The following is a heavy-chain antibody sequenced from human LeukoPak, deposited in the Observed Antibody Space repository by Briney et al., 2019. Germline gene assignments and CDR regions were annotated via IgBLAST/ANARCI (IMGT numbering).Heavy chain of an antibody. CDR3: ARARPVLRFLEWKDHPVFDY. J-gene: IGHJ4*02. Sequence: PSETLSLTCAVYGGSFSGYYWSWIRQPPGKGLEWIGEINHSGSTNYNPSLKSRVTISVDTSKNQFSLKLSSVTAADTAVYYCARARPVLRFLEWKDHPVFDYWGQGTLVTVSS. CDR2: INHSGST. D-gene: IGHD3-3*01. V-gene: IGHV4-34*01. CDR1: GGSFSGYY.